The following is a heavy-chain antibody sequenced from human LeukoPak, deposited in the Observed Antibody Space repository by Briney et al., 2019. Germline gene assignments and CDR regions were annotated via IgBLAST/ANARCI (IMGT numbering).Heavy chain of an antibody. CDR3: ARGLPYYYGSGSLNY. D-gene: IGHD3-10*01. CDR1: GGSFSGYY. V-gene: IGHV4-34*01. J-gene: IGHJ4*02. Sequence: SETLSLTRAVYGGSFSGYYWSWIRQPPGKGLEWIGEINHSGSTNYNPSLKSRVTISVDTSKNQFSLKLSTVTAADTAVYYCARGLPYYYGSGSLNYWGQGTLVTVSS. CDR2: INHSGST.